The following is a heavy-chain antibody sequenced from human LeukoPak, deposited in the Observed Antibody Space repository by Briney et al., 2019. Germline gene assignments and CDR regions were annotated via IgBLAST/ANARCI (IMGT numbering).Heavy chain of an antibody. D-gene: IGHD2-2*01. CDR2: ISGDGIGT. V-gene: IGHV3-23*01. J-gene: IGHJ4*02. CDR3: AKLDPYCTSTNCTIDY. Sequence: GGSLRLSCSPSGFTFMYYAMSWVRQAPGKGLEWVSAISGDGIGTYYADSVKGRFTISRDSSKNTLYLQMNNLRADDKAVCYCAKLDPYCTSTNCTIDYWGKGTLVTVSS. CDR1: GFTFMYYA.